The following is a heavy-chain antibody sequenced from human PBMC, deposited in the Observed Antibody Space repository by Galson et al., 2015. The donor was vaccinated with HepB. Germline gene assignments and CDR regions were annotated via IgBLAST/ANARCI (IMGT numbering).Heavy chain of an antibody. Sequence: SLRLSCAASGFTFSSYAMHWVRQAPGKGLEWVAVISYDGSNKYYADSVKGRFTISRDNSKNTLYLQMNSLRAEDTAVYYCARVLRYYDFWSGYYTLPYYYYYGMDVWGKGTTVTVSS. CDR2: ISYDGSNK. CDR1: GFTFSSYA. CDR3: ARVLRYYDFWSGYYTLPYYYYYGMDV. V-gene: IGHV3-30-3*01. J-gene: IGHJ6*04. D-gene: IGHD3-3*01.